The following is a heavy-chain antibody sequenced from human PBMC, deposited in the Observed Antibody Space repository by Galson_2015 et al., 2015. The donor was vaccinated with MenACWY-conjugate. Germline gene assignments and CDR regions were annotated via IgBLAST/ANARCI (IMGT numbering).Heavy chain of an antibody. CDR2: INSNGSNT. Sequence: SLRLSCAASGFTFSSYSMHWVRQAPGKGLVWVSRINSNGSNTNYADSVKGRFTISRDNAKNTVCLQMNSLRDEDTAVYYCALSLTVLTEAWGQQTQVTVSS. D-gene: IGHD4/OR15-4a*01. CDR3: ALSLTVLTEA. J-gene: IGHJ4*02. V-gene: IGHV3-74*01. CDR1: GFTFSSYS.